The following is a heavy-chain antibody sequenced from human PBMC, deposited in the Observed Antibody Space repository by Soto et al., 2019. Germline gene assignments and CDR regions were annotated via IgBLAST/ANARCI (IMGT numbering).Heavy chain of an antibody. Sequence: QVQLQESGPGLVKPSETLSLTCTVSGGSISSYYWSWIRQPPGKGLEWIGYIYYSGSTNYNPSLKSRVTISVDTSKNQFSLKLSSVTAADTAVYYCARQGKYGSGWLIGPDWGQGTLVTVSS. CDR3: ARQGKYGSGWLIGPD. CDR1: GGSISSYY. V-gene: IGHV4-59*08. CDR2: IYYSGST. D-gene: IGHD6-19*01. J-gene: IGHJ4*02.